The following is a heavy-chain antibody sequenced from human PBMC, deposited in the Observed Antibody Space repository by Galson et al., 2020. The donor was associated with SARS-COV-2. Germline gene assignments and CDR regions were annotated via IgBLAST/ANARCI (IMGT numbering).Heavy chain of an antibody. CDR3: ARARYCSSSSCSNFYGMDA. J-gene: IGHJ6*02. D-gene: IGHD2-2*01. CDR1: GYSISSGYY. V-gene: IGHV4-38-2*01. Sequence: PSETLSLTCAVSGYSISSGYYWGWIRQPPGKGLEWIRNIYHSGSTYYNPSLQSRVTISVDTSKNQFSLNLSSVTAADTGVYYCARARYCSSSSCSNFYGMDAWGQGTTVTVSS. CDR2: IYHSGST.